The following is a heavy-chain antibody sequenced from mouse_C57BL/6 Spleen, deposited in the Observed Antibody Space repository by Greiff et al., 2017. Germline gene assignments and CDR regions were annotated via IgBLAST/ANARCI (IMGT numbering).Heavy chain of an antibody. CDR1: GFTFSSYA. V-gene: IGHV5-4*01. CDR2: ISDGGSYT. Sequence: EVKLVESGGGLVKPGGSLKLSCAASGFTFSSYAMSWVRQTPEKRLEWVATISDGGSYTYYPDNVKGRFTISRDNAKNNLYLQMSHLKSEDTAMYYCARDENYPYYGSSHYAMDYWGQGTSVTVSS. D-gene: IGHD1-1*01. CDR3: ARDENYPYYGSSHYAMDY. J-gene: IGHJ4*01.